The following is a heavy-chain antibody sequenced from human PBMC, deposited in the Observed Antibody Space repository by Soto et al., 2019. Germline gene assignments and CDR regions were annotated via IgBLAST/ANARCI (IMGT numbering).Heavy chain of an antibody. D-gene: IGHD5-12*01. J-gene: IGHJ6*02. V-gene: IGHV4-59*01. CDR3: ARDRAIISAPTKEYVFEI. CDR2: IYHSGTA. CDR1: GGSMNYYY. Sequence: SETLSLTXTVSGGSMNYYYWSWIRQPPGKGLEWIGYIYHSGTAEYNPSLKSRVTLSVDTSKSQFSLMMSSVTTADTAVYYCARDRAIISAPTKEYVFEIWGQGTTVTVSS.